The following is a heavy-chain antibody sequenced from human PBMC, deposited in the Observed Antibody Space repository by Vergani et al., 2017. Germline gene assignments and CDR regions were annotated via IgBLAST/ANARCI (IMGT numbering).Heavy chain of an antibody. J-gene: IGHJ6*03. CDR3: ARVGAGTPNYYYYYMDV. D-gene: IGHD6-19*01. V-gene: IGHV4-4*07. CDR1: GGSISSYY. Sequence: QVQLQESGPGLVKPSETLSLTCTVSGGSISSYYWSWIRQPAGKGLEWIGRIYTSGSTNYNPSLKSRVTMSVDPSKNQFSLKLSSVTAADTAVYYCARVGAGTPNYYYYYMDVWGKGTTVTVSS. CDR2: IYTSGST.